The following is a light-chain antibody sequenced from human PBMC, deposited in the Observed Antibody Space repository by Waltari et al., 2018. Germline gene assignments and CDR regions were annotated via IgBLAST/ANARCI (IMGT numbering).Light chain of an antibody. Sequence: QSALTQPRSVSGSPGQSVTISCTGTSSDVGGYHYVSWYQQHPGEGPKLLIYEVNKRRSGVPYRFSCSKSGNTASLTISGLRTKDDADYYCFSYAGGPGIFGGGTKLTVL. CDR3: FSYAGGPGI. J-gene: IGLJ2*01. V-gene: IGLV2-11*01. CDR2: EVN. CDR1: SSDVGGYHY.